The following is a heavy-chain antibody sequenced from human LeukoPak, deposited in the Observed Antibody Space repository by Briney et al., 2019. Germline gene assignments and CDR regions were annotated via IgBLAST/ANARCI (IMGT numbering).Heavy chain of an antibody. J-gene: IGHJ5*02. Sequence: GGSLRLSCAASGFTFSDSAIHWVRQASGKGLEWIGRIRSKVHSYATAYAASVKGRFNISRDDTKDTAYLQMNSLRAEDTAVYYCASRRFGGGVWFDPWGQGTLVTVSS. V-gene: IGHV3-73*01. CDR2: IRSKVHSYAT. CDR3: ASRRFGGGVWFDP. D-gene: IGHD3-10*01. CDR1: GFTFSDSA.